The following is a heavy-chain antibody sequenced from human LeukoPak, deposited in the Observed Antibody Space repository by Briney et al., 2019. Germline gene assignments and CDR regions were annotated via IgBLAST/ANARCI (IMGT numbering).Heavy chain of an antibody. CDR1: GGTFSSYA. CDR3: ASDVDIVATDWVAY. D-gene: IGHD5-12*01. CDR2: IIPILGIT. V-gene: IGHV1-69*04. Sequence: SVKVCCKASGGTFSSYAISWVRQAPGQGLEWMGRIIPILGITNYAQKFQGRVTITADKSTSTAYMELSSLRSEAAAVYYGASDVDIVATDWVAYWGQGTLVTVSS. J-gene: IGHJ4*02.